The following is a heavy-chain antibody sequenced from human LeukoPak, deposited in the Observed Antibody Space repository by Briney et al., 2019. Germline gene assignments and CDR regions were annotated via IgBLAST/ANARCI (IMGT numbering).Heavy chain of an antibody. D-gene: IGHD5-12*01. CDR1: GYTFTNYY. Sequence: ASVKVSCKASGYTFTNYYMNWVPQAPGQGLEWMGIINPGGGSTSYAQKFQGRVTVTRDTSTSTVYMELSSLRSEDTAMYYCAREGEIGYDLSDYWGQGTLVTVSS. CDR2: INPGGGST. CDR3: AREGEIGYDLSDY. J-gene: IGHJ4*02. V-gene: IGHV1-46*01.